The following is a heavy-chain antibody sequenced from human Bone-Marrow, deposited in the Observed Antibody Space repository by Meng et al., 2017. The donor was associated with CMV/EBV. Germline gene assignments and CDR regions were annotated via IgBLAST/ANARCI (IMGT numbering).Heavy chain of an antibody. D-gene: IGHD1-1*01. V-gene: IGHV3-74*01. Sequence: GESLKISCAASGFTFSSYWMHWVRQAPGKGLVWVSRINSDGSSTSYADSVKGRFTISRDNAKNTLYLQMNSLRAEDTAVYYCARVAVERRGLDYWGQGTLVTVSS. CDR1: GFTFSSYW. CDR2: INSDGSST. CDR3: ARVAVERRGLDY. J-gene: IGHJ4*02.